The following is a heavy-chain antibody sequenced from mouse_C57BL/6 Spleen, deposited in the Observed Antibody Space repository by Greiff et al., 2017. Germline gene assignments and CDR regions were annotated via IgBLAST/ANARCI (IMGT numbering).Heavy chain of an antibody. CDR3: ARDDGYSSFAY. D-gene: IGHD2-3*01. CDR1: GYTFTSYW. Sequence: VQLQQPGAELVKPGASVKLSCKASGYTFTSYWMHWVKQRPGQGLEWIGMIHPNSGSTNYNEKFKSKATLTVDKSSSTAYMQLSSLTSEDSAVYYCARDDGYSSFAYWGRGTLVTVSA. CDR2: IHPNSGST. J-gene: IGHJ3*01. V-gene: IGHV1-64*01.